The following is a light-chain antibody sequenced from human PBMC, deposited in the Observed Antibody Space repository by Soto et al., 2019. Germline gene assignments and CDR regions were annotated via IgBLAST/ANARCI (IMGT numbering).Light chain of an antibody. CDR3: CSYAGSYSFV. J-gene: IGLJ1*01. CDR2: DVS. CDR1: SSDVGAYNY. V-gene: IGLV2-11*01. Sequence: QSALTQPRSVSGSPGQSVTISCTGTSSDVGAYNYVSWYQQHPGKVPKLIIYDVSERPSGVPDRFSGSKSGSTASLTISGLQTEDEADYYCCSYAGSYSFVFGTGTKLTVL.